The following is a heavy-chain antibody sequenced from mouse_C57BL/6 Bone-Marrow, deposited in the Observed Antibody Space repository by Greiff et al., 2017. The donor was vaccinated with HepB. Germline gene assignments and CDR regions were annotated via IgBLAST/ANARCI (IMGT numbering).Heavy chain of an antibody. CDR1: GYTFTSYW. D-gene: IGHD1-1*01. J-gene: IGHJ4*01. Sequence: VQLQQPGAELVKPGASVKLSCKASGYTFTSYWMQWVKQRPGQGLEWIGEIDPSDSYTNYNQKFKGKATLTVDTSSSTAYMQLSSLTSEDSAVYYCARSRYYYGSSYAMDYWGQGTSVTVSS. CDR3: ARSRYYYGSSYAMDY. V-gene: IGHV1-50*01. CDR2: IDPSDSYT.